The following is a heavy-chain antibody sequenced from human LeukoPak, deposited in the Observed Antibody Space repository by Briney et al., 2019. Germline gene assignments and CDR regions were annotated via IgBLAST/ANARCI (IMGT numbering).Heavy chain of an antibody. CDR3: AKGGYGSGSYSGFDI. CDR1: GFTFSRYG. V-gene: IGHV3-23*01. D-gene: IGHD3-10*01. Sequence: GGSLRLSCAASGFTFSRYGMSWVRQAPGRGLEWVSAISGSGGRTYYADSVKGRFTISRDNSKNTLYLQMNSLRAEDTAIYYCAKGGYGSGSYSGFDIWGQGTMVTVSS. J-gene: IGHJ3*02. CDR2: ISGSGGRT.